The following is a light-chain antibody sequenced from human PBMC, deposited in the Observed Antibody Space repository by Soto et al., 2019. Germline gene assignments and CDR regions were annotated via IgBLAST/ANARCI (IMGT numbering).Light chain of an antibody. CDR1: NIGSKS. Sequence: SYELTQPPSVSVAPGKTARITCGGNNIGSKSVHWYQQKPGQAPVLVIYYDNDRPSGIPERFSGSNSGNTATLTISRVEAGDEADYYCQVCDSSSDHYVFGTGTKVTVL. V-gene: IGLV3-21*04. CDR3: QVCDSSSDHYV. J-gene: IGLJ1*01. CDR2: YDN.